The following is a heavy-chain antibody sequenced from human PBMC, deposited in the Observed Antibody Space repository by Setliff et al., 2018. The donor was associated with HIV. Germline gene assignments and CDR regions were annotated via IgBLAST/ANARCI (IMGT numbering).Heavy chain of an antibody. Sequence: SETLSLTCAVYGGSFSDYYWSWIRQPPGKGLEWIGEIYHSGSTIYNPSLKSRVTISVDTSKNQFSLKLSSVTAADTAVYYCARGQYYYDSSGRELDYWGQGTLVTVSS. CDR2: IYHSGST. D-gene: IGHD3-22*01. J-gene: IGHJ4*02. CDR3: ARGQYYYDSSGRELDY. CDR1: GGSFSDYY. V-gene: IGHV4-34*01.